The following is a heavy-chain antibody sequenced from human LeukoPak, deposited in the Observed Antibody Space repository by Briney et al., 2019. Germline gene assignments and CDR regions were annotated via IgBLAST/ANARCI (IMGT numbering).Heavy chain of an antibody. J-gene: IGHJ4*02. CDR2: INPNSGGT. CDR1: GYTFTGYY. CDR3: ARDRTRAGYSSGWYHDY. D-gene: IGHD6-19*01. V-gene: IGHV1-2*02. Sequence: ASVKVSCKASGYTFTGYYMHWVRQAPGQGLEWMGWINPNSGGTNYAQKFQGRVTMTRDTSISTAYMELSRLRSDDTAVYYCARDRTRAGYSSGWYHDYWGQGTLVTVSS.